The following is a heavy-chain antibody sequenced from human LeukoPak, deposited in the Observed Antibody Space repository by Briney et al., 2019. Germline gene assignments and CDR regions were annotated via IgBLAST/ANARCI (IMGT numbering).Heavy chain of an antibody. V-gene: IGHV1-46*01. J-gene: IGHJ3*02. D-gene: IGHD3-22*01. CDR3: ARALSSIYDSSGRRVGDAFDI. CDR1: GYTFTSYY. Sequence: ASVKVSCKASGYTFTSYYMHWVRQAPGQGLEWMGIINPSGGSTSYAQKFQGRVTMTRDMSTSTVYMELSSLRSEDTAVYYCARALSSIYDSSGRRVGDAFDIWGQGTMVTVSS. CDR2: INPSGGST.